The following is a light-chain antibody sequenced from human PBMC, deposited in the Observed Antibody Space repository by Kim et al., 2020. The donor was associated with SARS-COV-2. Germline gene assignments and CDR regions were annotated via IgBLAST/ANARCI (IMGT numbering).Light chain of an antibody. CDR3: QQYYSSPGT. V-gene: IGKV3-20*01. CDR1: QSVGSSY. J-gene: IGKJ2*01. CDR2: GAS. Sequence: ETVLTQVPGTLSLSPGERATLSCRASQSVGSSYLAWYQQKPGQAPRLLIYGASSRATGIPDRFSGSGSGTDFTLTISRLEPEDFAVYYCQQYYSSPGTFGKGTKLEI.